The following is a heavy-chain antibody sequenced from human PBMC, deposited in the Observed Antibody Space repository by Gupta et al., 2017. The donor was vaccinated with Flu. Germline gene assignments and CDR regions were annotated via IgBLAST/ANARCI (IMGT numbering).Heavy chain of an antibody. CDR2: ISSSSSDI. CDR1: GFTFSSHS. D-gene: IGHD6-13*01. CDR3: AREAEAGTEMYFDY. V-gene: IGHV3-21*01. J-gene: IGHJ4*02. Sequence: EVQLVDSGGGLVKPGGSLRLSCAASGFTFSSHSMNWVRQAPGKGLEWVSSISSSSSDIYYADSVKGRFTISRDHAKNSLYLQMNSLRAEDTAVYYCAREAEAGTEMYFDYWGQGTRVTVSS.